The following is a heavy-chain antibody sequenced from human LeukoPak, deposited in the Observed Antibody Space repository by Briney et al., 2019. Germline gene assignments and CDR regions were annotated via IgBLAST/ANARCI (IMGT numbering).Heavy chain of an antibody. CDR3: ARDAGNSGYGCDL. Sequence: GGSLRLSCAASGFSFSNTWMNWVRQAPGKGLEWVSHIRSSSETFYADSVKGRFTISRDNARNSLYLQMNNLRGEDTAIYYCARDAGNSGYGCDLWGQGTLVTVSS. CDR1: GFSFSNTW. J-gene: IGHJ5*02. CDR2: IRSSSET. D-gene: IGHD5-12*01. V-gene: IGHV3-69-1*01.